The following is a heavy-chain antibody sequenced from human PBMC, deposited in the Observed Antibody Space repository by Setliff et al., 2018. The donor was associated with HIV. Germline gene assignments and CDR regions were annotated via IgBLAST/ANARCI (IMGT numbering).Heavy chain of an antibody. V-gene: IGHV4-39*07. J-gene: IGHJ4*02. D-gene: IGHD3-10*01. CDR1: GGSISSDSYY. CDR3: VGDRRRSHHFDY. CDR2: IFYSGST. Sequence: KPSETLSLTCTVSGGSISSDSYYWGWIRQPPGKGLEWIGSIFYSGSTDYNPSLKSRVTISIDTSKRQFSLNLISVTAADTAVYYCVGDRRRSHHFDYWGQGTLVTVSS.